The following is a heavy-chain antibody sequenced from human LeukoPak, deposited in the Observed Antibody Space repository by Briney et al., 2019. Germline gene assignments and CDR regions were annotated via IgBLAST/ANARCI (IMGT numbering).Heavy chain of an antibody. CDR3: ARAYSSGWYRAFDI. V-gene: IGHV1-8*03. D-gene: IGHD6-19*01. CDR1: GYTFTSYD. CDR2: MNPNSGNT. J-gene: IGHJ3*02. Sequence: GASVKVSCKASGYTFTSYDINWVRQATGQGLEWMGWMNPNSGNTGYAQKFQGRGTITRDTSISTAYMELTSLTSEDTAVYYCARAYSSGWYRAFDIWGQGTMVTVSS.